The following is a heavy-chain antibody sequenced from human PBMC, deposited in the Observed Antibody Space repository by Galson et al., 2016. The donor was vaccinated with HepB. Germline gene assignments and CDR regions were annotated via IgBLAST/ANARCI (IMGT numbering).Heavy chain of an antibody. CDR1: GFSLITNGVG. CDR3: ARRHWRGFDNSGTKYRFDN. J-gene: IGHJ4*02. Sequence: PALVKPTQTLTLACTFSGFSLITNGVGVGWIRQPPGKALEWLALIFWDGDRHFSPSLQTRLTITKDNPKNQVVLTMTNMDPVDTATYYCARRHWRGFDNSGTKYRFDNWGRGTLVTVSA. V-gene: IGHV2-5*02. D-gene: IGHD3-22*01. CDR2: IFWDGDR.